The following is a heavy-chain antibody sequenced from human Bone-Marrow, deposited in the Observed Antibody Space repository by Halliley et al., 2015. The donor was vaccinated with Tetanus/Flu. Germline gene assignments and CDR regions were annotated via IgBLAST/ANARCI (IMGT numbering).Heavy chain of an antibody. J-gene: IGHJ4*02. V-gene: IGHV3-33*01. CDR2: IYSDGSNQ. CDR3: ATLSPPQEDTVELSTWWG. D-gene: IGHD1-7*01. Sequence: IYSDGSNQYYADSVKGRFTIPRDNSRNTLYLEMNSLRAEDTAVYYCATLSPPQEDTVELSTWWGWGQGTLVTVSS.